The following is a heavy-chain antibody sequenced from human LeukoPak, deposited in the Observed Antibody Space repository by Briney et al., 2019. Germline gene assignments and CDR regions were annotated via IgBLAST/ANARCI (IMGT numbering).Heavy chain of an antibody. CDR1: GFTFSSYE. CDR2: ISNSGSTI. Sequence: GGSLRLSCAASGFTFSSYEMNWVRQAPGKGLEWGSYISNSGSTIYYADSVKGRFTISRDNAKNSLYLHMNSLRAEDTAVYYCARSGYYYYGLDVWGQGTTVTVSS. V-gene: IGHV3-48*03. CDR3: ARSGYYYYGLDV. J-gene: IGHJ6*02.